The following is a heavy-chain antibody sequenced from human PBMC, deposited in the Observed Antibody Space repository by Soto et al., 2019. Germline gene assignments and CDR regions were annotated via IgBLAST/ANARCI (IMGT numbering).Heavy chain of an antibody. Sequence: GASVKVSCKASGYTFTSYGISWVRQAPGQGLEWMGWISAYNGNTNYAQKLQGRVTMTTDTSTSTAYMELRSLRSDDTAVYYCALHDYYDSSASSNPFDYWGQGTLVTVSS. CDR1: GYTFTSYG. J-gene: IGHJ4*02. D-gene: IGHD3-22*01. CDR2: ISAYNGNT. CDR3: ALHDYYDSSASSNPFDY. V-gene: IGHV1-18*01.